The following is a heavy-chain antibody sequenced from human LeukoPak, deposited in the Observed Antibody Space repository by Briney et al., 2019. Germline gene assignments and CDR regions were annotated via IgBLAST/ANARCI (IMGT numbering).Heavy chain of an antibody. D-gene: IGHD6-19*01. CDR3: ARDTSIPVAGTFDH. Sequence: GGSLRLSCAASGFTFSSYEMNWVRQAPGKGLEWVSYISSSGSTIYYADSVKGRFTISRDNAKNSLDLQMNSLRAEDTAVYYCARDTSIPVAGTFDHWGQATLVTVSP. CDR1: GFTFSSYE. V-gene: IGHV3-48*03. J-gene: IGHJ4*02. CDR2: ISSSGSTI.